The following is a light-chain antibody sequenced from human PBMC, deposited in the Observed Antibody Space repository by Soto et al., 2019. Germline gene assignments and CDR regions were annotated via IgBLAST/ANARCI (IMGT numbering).Light chain of an antibody. Sequence: IVLTQSPGALSLSPGERASLSCRTSQPVSSTYFAWYQQRPGQSPRLLFYDSSTRAAGIPDRFSCSGSGRDFTLTINSLQAEDSATYFCLQDYTYPWTFGQGTRLEIK. CDR1: QPVSSTY. V-gene: IGKV3-20*01. CDR2: DSS. CDR3: LQDYTYPWT. J-gene: IGKJ5*01.